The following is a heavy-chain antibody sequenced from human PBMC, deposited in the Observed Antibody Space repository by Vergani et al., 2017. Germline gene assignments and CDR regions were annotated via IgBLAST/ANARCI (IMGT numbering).Heavy chain of an antibody. CDR3: ARLVVTGWYFDL. J-gene: IGHJ2*01. D-gene: IGHD2-2*01. Sequence: EVQLVESGGGLVKPGGSLRLSCAASGFTFSSYSMNWVLQAPWKGLEWVSSISSSSSYIYYADSVKGRFTISRDNAKNSLYLQMNSLRAEDTAVYYCARLVVTGWYFDLWGRGTLVTVSS. CDR1: GFTFSSYS. V-gene: IGHV3-21*01. CDR2: ISSSSSYI.